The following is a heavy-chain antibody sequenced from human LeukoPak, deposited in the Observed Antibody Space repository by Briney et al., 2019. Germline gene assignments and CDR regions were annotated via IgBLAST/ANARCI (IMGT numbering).Heavy chain of an antibody. CDR1: GFTFSSYA. Sequence: GGSLRLSCAASGFTFSSYAMHWVHQAPGKGLEWVAVISYDGSNKYYADSVKGRFTISRDNSKKTLYLQMNSLRAEDTAVYYWARGGLRGGLDYWGQGTLVIVSS. CDR2: ISYDGSNK. CDR3: ARGGLRGGLDY. V-gene: IGHV3-30*04. J-gene: IGHJ4*02. D-gene: IGHD4-23*01.